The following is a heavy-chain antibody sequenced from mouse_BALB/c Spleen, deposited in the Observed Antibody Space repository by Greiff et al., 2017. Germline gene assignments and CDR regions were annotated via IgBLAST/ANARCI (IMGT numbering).Heavy chain of an antibody. Sequence: EVQLQQSGTVLARPGASVKMSCKASGYTFTSYWMHWVKQRPGQGLEWIGAIYPGNSDTSYNQKFKGKAKLTAVTSTSTAYMELSSLTNEDSAVYYCTRSFYYRERYYAMDCWGQGTSVTVSS. V-gene: IGHV1-5*01. CDR1: GYTFTSYW. J-gene: IGHJ4*01. D-gene: IGHD2-14*01. CDR2: IYPGNSDT. CDR3: TRSFYYRERYYAMDC.